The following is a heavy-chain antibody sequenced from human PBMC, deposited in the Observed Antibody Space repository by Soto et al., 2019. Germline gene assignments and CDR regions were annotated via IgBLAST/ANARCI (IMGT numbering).Heavy chain of an antibody. Sequence: QVQLVQSGAEVKKPGSSVKVSCKASGGTFSSYTISWVRQAPGQGLEWMGRIIPILGIANYAQKFQGRVTITADKSTSTAYMELSSLRSEDTAVYYCARDFTPPGYSSGWAPFDYWGQGTLVTVSS. CDR3: ARDFTPPGYSSGWAPFDY. J-gene: IGHJ4*02. CDR2: IIPILGIA. D-gene: IGHD6-19*01. V-gene: IGHV1-69*08. CDR1: GGTFSSYT.